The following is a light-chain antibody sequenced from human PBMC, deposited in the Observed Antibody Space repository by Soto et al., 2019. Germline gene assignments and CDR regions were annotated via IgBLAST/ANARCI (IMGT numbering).Light chain of an antibody. CDR2: DAS. Sequence: PGPRIWPAGGGPILSRFPSQSVSSRYLAWYQQKPGQAPRLLIHDASSRATGISDRFTGSGSGTDFTLTITTLEPEDFAVYYCQQYGSSPRTFGLGTKVDIK. CDR3: QQYGSSPRT. V-gene: IGKV3-20*01. CDR1: QSVSSRY. J-gene: IGKJ1*01.